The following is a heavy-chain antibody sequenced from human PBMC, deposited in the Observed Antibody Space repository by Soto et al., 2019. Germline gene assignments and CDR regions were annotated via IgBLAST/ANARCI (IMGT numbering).Heavy chain of an antibody. D-gene: IGHD2-2*01. Sequence: AGGSLRLSCAASGFTFSDYFMSWIRQAPGKGLEWVSFISGSSDNIKYADSVKGRFTISRDNAKNSLYLQMNSLRAEGTAVYYCVRDSARIVVVPRVDGDNWLDPWGQGTLVTVSS. CDR1: GFTFSDYF. CDR3: VRDSARIVVVPRVDGDNWLDP. CDR2: ISGSSDNI. V-gene: IGHV3-11*06. J-gene: IGHJ5*02.